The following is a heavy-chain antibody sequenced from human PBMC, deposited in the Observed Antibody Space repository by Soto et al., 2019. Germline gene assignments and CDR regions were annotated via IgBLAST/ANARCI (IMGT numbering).Heavy chain of an antibody. CDR1: GVSVKSLTYY. CDR3: AGQPTAGSYYDLGSYYYYYAMDV. J-gene: IGHJ6*02. D-gene: IGHD3-10*01. V-gene: IGHV4-61*01. CDR2: IYNSGTT. Sequence: SANLSLSCPFYGVSVKSLTYYWSWIRQPPGKGLEWIGYIYNSGTTKYNPSLKSRVTISVDTSKNQFSPNLSSVTAADTAVYYCAGQPTAGSYYDLGSYYYYYAMDVWGQGTTVTVS.